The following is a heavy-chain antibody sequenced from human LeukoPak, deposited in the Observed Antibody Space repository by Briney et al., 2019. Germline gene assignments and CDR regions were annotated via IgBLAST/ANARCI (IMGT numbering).Heavy chain of an antibody. V-gene: IGHV1-18*01. J-gene: IGHJ6*04. Sequence: ASVKVSCKASGYTFSSYGITWVRQAPGQGLEWMGWISGYNGNTDYAQKLQGRVTMTTDTSTTTAYMELRSLRSDDTAVYFCARDLGGSNLGMDVWGKGTTVTVSS. D-gene: IGHD1-26*01. CDR3: ARDLGGSNLGMDV. CDR2: ISGYNGNT. CDR1: GYTFSSYG.